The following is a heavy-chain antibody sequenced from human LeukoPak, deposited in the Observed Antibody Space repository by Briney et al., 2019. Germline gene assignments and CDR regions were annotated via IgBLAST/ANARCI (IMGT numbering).Heavy chain of an antibody. CDR1: GYTFTGYY. V-gene: IGHV1-2*02. CDR3: ARGDSGRGGAFDI. Sequence: ASVKVSCKASGYTFTGYYMHWVRQAPGQGLEWMGWINPNSGGTNYAQKFQGRVTMTRDTSISTAYMELSRLRSDGTAVYYCARGDSGRGGAFDIWGQGTMVTVSS. D-gene: IGHD1-26*01. J-gene: IGHJ3*02. CDR2: INPNSGGT.